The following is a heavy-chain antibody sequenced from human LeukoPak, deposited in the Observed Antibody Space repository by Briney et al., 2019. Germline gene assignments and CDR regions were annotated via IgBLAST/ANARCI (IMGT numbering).Heavy chain of an antibody. V-gene: IGHV4-59*12. CDR1: GESFSSYY. J-gene: IGHJ4*02. CDR2: IYYSGST. CDR3: ARDRGGSYYFDY. Sequence: SETLSLTCAVYGESFSSYYWSWIRQPPGKGLEWIGYIYYSGSTNYNPSLKSRVTISVDTSKNQFSLKLSSVTAADTAVYYCARDRGGSYYFDYWGQGTLVTVSS. D-gene: IGHD1-26*01.